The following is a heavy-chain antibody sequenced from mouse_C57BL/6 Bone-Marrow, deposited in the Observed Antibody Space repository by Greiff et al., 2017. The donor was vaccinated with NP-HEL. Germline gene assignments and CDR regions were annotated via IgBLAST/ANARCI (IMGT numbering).Heavy chain of an antibody. CDR2: IDPENGDT. J-gene: IGHJ2*01. Sequence: EVKLMESGAELVRPGASVKLSCTASGFNIKDDYMHWVKQRPEQGLEWIGWIDPENGDTEYASKFQGKATITADTSSNPAYLQLSSLTSEDTAVYYCTTRRDYWGQGTTLTVSS. V-gene: IGHV14-4*01. CDR3: TTRRDY. CDR1: GFNIKDDY.